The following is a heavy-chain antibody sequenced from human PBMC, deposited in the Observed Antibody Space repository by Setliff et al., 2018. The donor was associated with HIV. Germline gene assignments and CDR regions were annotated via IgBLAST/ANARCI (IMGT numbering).Heavy chain of an antibody. CDR3: ARDRGGTTSRNNYYYYYDYMDV. V-gene: IGHV3-30*03. D-gene: IGHD1-1*01. CDR2: ISYDGSNK. J-gene: IGHJ6*03. Sequence: LRLSCAASGFTFSSYGMHWVRQAPGKGLEWVAVISYDGSNKYYADSVKGRFTISRDNSKNTLYLQMNSLRAEDTAVYYCARDRGGTTSRNNYYYYYDYMDVWGKGTTVTVSS. CDR1: GFTFSSYG.